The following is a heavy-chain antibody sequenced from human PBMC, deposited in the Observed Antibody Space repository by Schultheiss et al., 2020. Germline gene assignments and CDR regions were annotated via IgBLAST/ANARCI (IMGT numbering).Heavy chain of an antibody. CDR3: ARDRGGGGYCSGGTCYGWFDP. V-gene: IGHV3-23*01. D-gene: IGHD2-15*01. CDR2: ISGSGGST. CDR1: GFTFNSYA. J-gene: IGHJ5*02. Sequence: GGSLRLSCAASGFTFNSYAMSWVRQAPGKGLEWVSGISGSGGSTYYADSVKGRFTISRDNSKNTLYLQMNSLRAEDTAVYYCARDRGGGGYCSGGTCYGWFDPWGQGTLVTVSS.